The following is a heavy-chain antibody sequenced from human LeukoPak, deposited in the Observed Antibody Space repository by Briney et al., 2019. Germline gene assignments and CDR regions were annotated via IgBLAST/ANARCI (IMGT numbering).Heavy chain of an antibody. CDR3: ARLIHYYDSSGYTYYYGMDV. D-gene: IGHD3-22*01. CDR2: IIPIFGTA. V-gene: IGHV1-69*13. CDR1: GGTFSSYA. Sequence: SVKVSCKASGGTFSSYAISWVRQAPGQGLEWMGGIIPIFGTANYAQKFQGRVTITADESTSTAYMELSSLRSEDTAVYYCARLIHYYDSSGYTYYYGMDVWGQGTTVTVSS. J-gene: IGHJ6*02.